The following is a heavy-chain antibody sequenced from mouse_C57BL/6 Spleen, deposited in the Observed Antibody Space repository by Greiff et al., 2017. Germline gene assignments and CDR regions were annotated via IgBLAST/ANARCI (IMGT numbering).Heavy chain of an antibody. Sequence: QVQLQQSGAELVRPGASVTLSCKASGYTFTDYEMHWVKQTPVHGLEWIGAIDPETGGTAYNQKFKGKAILTADKSSSTAYMELRSLTSEDSAVYYCTREGMVLDYWGQGTTLTVSS. D-gene: IGHD2-3*01. J-gene: IGHJ2*01. CDR2: IDPETGGT. V-gene: IGHV1-15*01. CDR3: TREGMVLDY. CDR1: GYTFTDYE.